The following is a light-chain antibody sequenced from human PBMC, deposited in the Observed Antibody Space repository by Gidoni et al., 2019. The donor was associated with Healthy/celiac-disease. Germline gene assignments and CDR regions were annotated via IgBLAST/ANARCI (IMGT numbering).Light chain of an antibody. Sequence: EIVFTQSPATLSLSPVERATLSCRASQSVSSYLAWYQQKPGQAPRLLIYDASNRATGIPARFSGSGSVTDFTLTISSLEPEDFAVYYCQQRRNWPTLGPGTKVDIK. V-gene: IGKV3-11*01. CDR1: QSVSSY. CDR2: DAS. CDR3: QQRRNWPT. J-gene: IGKJ3*01.